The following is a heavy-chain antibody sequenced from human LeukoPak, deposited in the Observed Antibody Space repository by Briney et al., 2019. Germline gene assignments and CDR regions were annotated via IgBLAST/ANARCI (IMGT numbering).Heavy chain of an antibody. D-gene: IGHD5-24*01. CDR3: AREFQRRDGYNDDY. CDR1: GCAFTGYY. J-gene: IGHJ4*02. Sequence: ASVKVSFKASGCAFTGYYMHWVRQAPGQGLEWMGWINPNSGGTNYAQKFQGRVTMTRDTSISTAYMELSRLRSDDTAVYYCAREFQRRDGYNDDYWGQGTLVTVSS. V-gene: IGHV1-2*02. CDR2: INPNSGGT.